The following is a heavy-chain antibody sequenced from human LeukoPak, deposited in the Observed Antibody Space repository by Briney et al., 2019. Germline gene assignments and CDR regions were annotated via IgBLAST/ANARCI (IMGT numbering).Heavy chain of an antibody. CDR3: AKHYDSSDYFYGD. V-gene: IGHV3-23*01. CDR1: GFTFSSYA. CDR2: ISGSGGST. J-gene: IGHJ4*02. D-gene: IGHD3-22*01. Sequence: GSLRLSCAASGFTFSSYAMSWVRQAPGKGLEWVSAISGSGGSTYYADSVKGRFTISRDNSKNTLYLQMNSVRAEDTAVYYCAKHYDSSDYFYGDWGQGTLVTVSS.